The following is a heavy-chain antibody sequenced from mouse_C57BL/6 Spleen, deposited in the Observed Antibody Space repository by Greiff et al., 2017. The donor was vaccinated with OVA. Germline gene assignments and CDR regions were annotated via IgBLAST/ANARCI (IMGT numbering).Heavy chain of an antibody. V-gene: IGHV14-3*01. CDR1: GFNIQNTY. CDR2: IDPANGNT. CDR3: ASDYYGSSSSWFAY. J-gene: IGHJ3*01. Sequence: VQLQQSVAELVRPGASVKLSCTASGFNIQNTYMHWVKQRPEQGLEWIGRIDPANGNTKYAPKFQGKATITADTSSNTAYLQLSSPTSEDTAIYYCASDYYGSSSSWFAYWGQGTLVTVSA. D-gene: IGHD1-1*01.